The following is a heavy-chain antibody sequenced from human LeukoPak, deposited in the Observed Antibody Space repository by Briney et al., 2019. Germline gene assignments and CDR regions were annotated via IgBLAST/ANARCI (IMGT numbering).Heavy chain of an antibody. CDR1: GYTFTGYY. J-gene: IGHJ4*02. CDR2: INPNSGAT. V-gene: IGHV1-2*02. CDR3: ARGSGTSSSYLASGNAPEIDY. Sequence: PRASVKVSCKASGYTFTGYYMHWVRQAPGQGLEWMGWINPNSGATNYAQKFQGRVTMTRDTSISTAYMELSRLRSDDTAVFYCARGSGTSSSYLASGNAPEIDYWGQGTLVTVSS. D-gene: IGHD6-13*01.